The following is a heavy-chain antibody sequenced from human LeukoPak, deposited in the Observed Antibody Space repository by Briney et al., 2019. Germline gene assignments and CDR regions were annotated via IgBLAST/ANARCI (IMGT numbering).Heavy chain of an antibody. CDR3: ARINSGWYFDY. CDR1: GGSISSHY. Sequence: SETLSLTCIVSGGSISSHYWTWIRQPPGKGLEYIGYIYYSGNTNYNPSLKSRVTISVDRSKNQFSLKLTSVTAEDTAVYYCARINSGWYFDYWGQGTLVTVSS. CDR2: IYYSGNT. J-gene: IGHJ4*02. D-gene: IGHD6-19*01. V-gene: IGHV4-59*11.